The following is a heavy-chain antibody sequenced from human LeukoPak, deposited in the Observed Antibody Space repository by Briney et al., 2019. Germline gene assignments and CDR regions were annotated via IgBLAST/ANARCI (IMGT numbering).Heavy chain of an antibody. D-gene: IGHD1-26*01. J-gene: IGHJ4*02. CDR1: GGSFSGYY. CDR2: INHSGST. V-gene: IGHV4-34*01. CDR3: ARRIVGAGYFDY. Sequence: SETLSLTCAVYGGSFSGYYWSWIRQPPGKGLEWIGEINHSGSTNYNPSLKSRVTISVDTSKNQFSLKLSSVTAADTAVYYCARRIVGAGYFDYWGQGTLVTAFS.